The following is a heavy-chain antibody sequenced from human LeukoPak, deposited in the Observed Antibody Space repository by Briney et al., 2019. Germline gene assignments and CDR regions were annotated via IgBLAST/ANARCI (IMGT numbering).Heavy chain of an antibody. CDR2: IKSKDDGETT. D-gene: IGHD3-10*01. CDR1: GFTFRNAW. CDR3: TTGIDRGVVYDY. V-gene: IGHV3-15*01. Sequence: GGSLRLSCAASGFTFRNAWMNWVRQAPGKGLEWVGRIKSKDDGETTDYTAPVKGRFTISRDDSKNTLYLQMNSLKTEDTAVYYCTTGIDRGVVYDYWGQGTLVTVSS. J-gene: IGHJ4*02.